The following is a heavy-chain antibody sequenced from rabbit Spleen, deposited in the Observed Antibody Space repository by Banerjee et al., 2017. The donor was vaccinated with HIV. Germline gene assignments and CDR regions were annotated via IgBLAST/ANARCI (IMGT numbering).Heavy chain of an antibody. V-gene: IGHV1S45*01. D-gene: IGHD8-1*01. CDR1: GFSFSSSYW. CDR2: IYVGSSGFT. Sequence: QEQLEESGGDLVKPEGSLTITCTASGFSFSSSYWICWVRQAPGKGLEWIACIYVGSSGFTYSATWAKGRFTISKTSSTTVTLQMTSLTAADTATYFCARDTGSSFSSYGMDLWGQGTLVTVS. CDR3: ARDTGSSFSSYGMDL. J-gene: IGHJ6*01.